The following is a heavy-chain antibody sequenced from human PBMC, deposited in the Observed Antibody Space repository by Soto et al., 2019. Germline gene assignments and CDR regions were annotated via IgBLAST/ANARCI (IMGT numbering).Heavy chain of an antibody. CDR1: GGSISSSNW. CDR3: ARELGQGGFNVFEY. Sequence: ASETLSLTCAVSGGSISSSNWWSWVRQPPGKGLEWIGEIYHSGSTNYNPSLKSRVTISVDKSKNQFSLMLTSVTAADTAVYYCARELGQGGFNVFEYWGQGSLVTVSS. D-gene: IGHD5-12*01. CDR2: IYHSGST. J-gene: IGHJ4*02. V-gene: IGHV4-4*02.